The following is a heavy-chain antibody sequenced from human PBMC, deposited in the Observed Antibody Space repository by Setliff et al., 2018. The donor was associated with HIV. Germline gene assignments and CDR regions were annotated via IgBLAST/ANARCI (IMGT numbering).Heavy chain of an antibody. V-gene: IGHV4-59*11. CDR1: GATISRHF. CDR3: TRRQWGTSGYYEFFQQ. D-gene: IGHD3-3*01. Sequence: SETLSLTCSVSGATISRHFWSWIRQSPGKGLEWIGTIYDSGVTKYNPPLQTRVRVSIDTSKSHLSLSLNSVTPADTAVYYCTRRQWGTSGYYEFFQQWGQGSLVTVSS. J-gene: IGHJ1*01. CDR2: IYDSGVT.